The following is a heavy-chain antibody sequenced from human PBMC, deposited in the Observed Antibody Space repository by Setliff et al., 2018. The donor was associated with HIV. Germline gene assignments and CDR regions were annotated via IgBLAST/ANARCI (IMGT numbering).Heavy chain of an antibody. J-gene: IGHJ3*02. CDR2: ISAYNGNT. CDR1: GYTFTSYG. Sequence: GASVKVSCKASGYTFTSYGISWVRQAPGQGLEWMGWISAYNGNTNYAQKLQGRVTMTTDTSTSTAYMELRSLRSDVTAVYYCARDQITMVRGTLGAFDIWGQGTMVTVS. CDR3: ARDQITMVRGTLGAFDI. D-gene: IGHD3-10*01. V-gene: IGHV1-18*01.